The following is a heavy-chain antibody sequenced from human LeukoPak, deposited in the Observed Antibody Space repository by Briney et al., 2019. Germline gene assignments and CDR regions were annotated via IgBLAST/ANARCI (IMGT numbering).Heavy chain of an antibody. D-gene: IGHD6-19*01. CDR3: ARQRRSTYSSGWYVLWFDP. CDR1: GGSISSSSYY. Sequence: SETLSLTCTVSGGSISSSSYYWGWIRQPPGKGLEWIGEINHSGSTNYNPSLKSRVTISLDTSKNQFSLKLSSMTAADTAVYYCARQRRSTYSSGWYVLWFDPWGQGTLVTVSS. J-gene: IGHJ5*02. V-gene: IGHV4-39*01. CDR2: INHSGST.